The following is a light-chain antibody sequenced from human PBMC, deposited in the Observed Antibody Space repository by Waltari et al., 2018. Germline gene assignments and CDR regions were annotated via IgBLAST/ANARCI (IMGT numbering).Light chain of an antibody. CDR1: SSNIGSYT. CDR3: AAWDDSLNGWV. CDR2: DNN. V-gene: IGLV1-44*01. Sequence: QSVLTQPPSASGTPGQRVTISCSGSSSNIGSYTVNWYQQLPGTAPKLLIYDNNRRPSGVPDRFSGSKSGTSASLPISGLQSEDEADYYCAAWDDSLNGWVFGGGSKLTVL. J-gene: IGLJ3*02.